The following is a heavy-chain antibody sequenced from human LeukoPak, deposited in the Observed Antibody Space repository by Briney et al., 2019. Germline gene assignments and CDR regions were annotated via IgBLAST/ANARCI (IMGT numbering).Heavy chain of an antibody. J-gene: IGHJ4*02. CDR3: AREGYYGSGSYHY. V-gene: IGHV4-59*12. D-gene: IGHD3-10*01. Sequence: SETLSLTCTVSGGSISSYYWSWIRQPPGKGLEWIGYIYYSGSTNYNPSLKSRVTISVDTSKNQFSLKLSSVTAADTAVYYCAREGYYGSGSYHYWGQGTLVTVSS. CDR2: IYYSGST. CDR1: GGSISSYY.